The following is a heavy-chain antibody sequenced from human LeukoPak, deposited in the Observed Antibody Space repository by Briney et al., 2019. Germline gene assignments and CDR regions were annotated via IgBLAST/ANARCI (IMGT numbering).Heavy chain of an antibody. CDR2: IYYSGST. J-gene: IGHJ3*02. Sequence: PSETLSLTCTVSGGSISSYYWSWIRQPLGKGLEWIGYIYYSGSTNYNPSLKSRVTLSVDMSKNQFSLKLSSVTAADTAVYYCARVADYGGNYLPFDIWGQGTMVTVSS. V-gene: IGHV4-59*01. CDR1: GGSISSYY. D-gene: IGHD4/OR15-4a*01. CDR3: ARVADYGGNYLPFDI.